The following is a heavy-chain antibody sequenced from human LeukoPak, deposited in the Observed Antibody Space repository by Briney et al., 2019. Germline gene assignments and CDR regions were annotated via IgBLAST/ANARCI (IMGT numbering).Heavy chain of an antibody. V-gene: IGHV1-24*01. Sequence: ASVKVSCKVSGYTLTELSMHWVRQAPGKGLEWMGGFDPEDGETIYAQKFQGRVTMTEDTSTDTAYMELSSLRSEDTAVYYCATTGPPPGYYDSSGYYYVVIGNAFDIWGQGTMVTVSS. D-gene: IGHD3-22*01. CDR1: GYTLTELS. J-gene: IGHJ3*02. CDR3: ATTGPPPGYYDSSGYYYVVIGNAFDI. CDR2: FDPEDGET.